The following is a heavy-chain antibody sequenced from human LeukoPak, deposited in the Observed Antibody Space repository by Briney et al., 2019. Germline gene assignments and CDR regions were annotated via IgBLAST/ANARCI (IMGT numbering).Heavy chain of an antibody. Sequence: GSLRLSCTASGFTVSSDYMSWVRQAPGKGLEGVSFLYSGGSTYYADSVKGRFIISRDNSKNTLYLQMNSLRAEDTAVYYCARSSQVWSPYYFDYWGQGTLVTVSS. CDR3: ARSSQVWSPYYFDY. J-gene: IGHJ4*02. D-gene: IGHD3-10*01. CDR2: LYSGGST. CDR1: GFTVSSDY. V-gene: IGHV3-66*01.